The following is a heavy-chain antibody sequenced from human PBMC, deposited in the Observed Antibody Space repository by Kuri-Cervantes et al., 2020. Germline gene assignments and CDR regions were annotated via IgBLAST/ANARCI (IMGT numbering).Heavy chain of an antibody. CDR2: INSYGSTT. CDR3: ARDRGYYDSSGYLLY. V-gene: IGHV3-74*01. CDR1: GFTFGTYV. J-gene: IGHJ4*02. D-gene: IGHD3-22*01. Sequence: GESLKISCAASGFTFGTYVMSWVRQAPGKGPLWVSRINSYGSTTTYADSVKGRFTVSRDNSKNTLYLQMGSLRAEDMAVYYCARDRGYYDSSGYLLYWGQGTLVTVSS.